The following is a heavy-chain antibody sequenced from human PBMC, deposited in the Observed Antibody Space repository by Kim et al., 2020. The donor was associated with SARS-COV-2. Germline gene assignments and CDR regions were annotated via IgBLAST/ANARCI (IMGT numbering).Heavy chain of an antibody. Sequence: ASVKVSCKASGYTFTDYYMHWVRQAPGQGLEWMGWINPNSGGTKYAQKFQDRVTMTRDTSISTAYMELSGLRSDDTAVYYCAIDSNSWYKQIDPWGQGTLVTVSS. CDR3: AIDSNSWYKQIDP. CDR2: INPNSGGT. CDR1: GYTFTDYY. V-gene: IGHV1-2*02. D-gene: IGHD2-2*02. J-gene: IGHJ5*02.